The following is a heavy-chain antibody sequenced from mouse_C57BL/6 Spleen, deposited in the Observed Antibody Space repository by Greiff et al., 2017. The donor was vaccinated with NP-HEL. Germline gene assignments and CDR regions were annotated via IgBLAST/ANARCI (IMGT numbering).Heavy chain of an antibody. D-gene: IGHD1-1*01. V-gene: IGHV6-6*01. CDR3: TLYYGSRGGY. J-gene: IGHJ2*01. CDR2: IRNKANNHAT. Sequence: EVKVEESGGGLVQPGGSMKLSGAASGFTVSDAWMDWVCQSPEKGLEWVAEIRNKANNHATYYAESVKGRFTISRDDSKSSVYLQMNSLRAEDTGIYYCTLYYGSRGGYWGQVTTLAVSS. CDR1: GFTVSDAW.